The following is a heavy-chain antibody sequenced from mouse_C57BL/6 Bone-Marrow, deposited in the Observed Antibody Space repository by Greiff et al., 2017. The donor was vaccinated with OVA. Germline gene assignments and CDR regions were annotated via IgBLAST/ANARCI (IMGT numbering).Heavy chain of an antibody. CDR1: GYTFTSYW. CDR2: IYPSDSET. J-gene: IGHJ2*01. V-gene: IGHV1-61*01. Sequence: QVQLQQPGAELVRPGPSVKLSCKASGYTFTSYWMDWVKQRPGQGLEWIGNIYPSDSETHYNQKVKDKATLTVDKSSSTAYMQLSSLTSEDSAVYYCARDSAGYLDYWGQGTTLTVSS. D-gene: IGHD3-2*02. CDR3: ARDSAGYLDY.